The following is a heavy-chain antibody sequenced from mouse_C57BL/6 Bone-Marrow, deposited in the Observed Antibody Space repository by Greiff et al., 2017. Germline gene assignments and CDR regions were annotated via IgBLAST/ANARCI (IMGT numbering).Heavy chain of an antibody. CDR3: ARGWLLQFAY. Sequence: VQLQQPGAELVKPGASVKLSCKASGYTFTSYWMHWVKQRPGQGLEWIGMIHPNSGSTNYNEKFKSKATLTVDKSSSTAYRKLSSLTSEDSAVYCCARGWLLQFAYWGQGTLVTVSA. CDR1: GYTFTSYW. D-gene: IGHD2-3*01. V-gene: IGHV1-64*01. J-gene: IGHJ3*01. CDR2: IHPNSGST.